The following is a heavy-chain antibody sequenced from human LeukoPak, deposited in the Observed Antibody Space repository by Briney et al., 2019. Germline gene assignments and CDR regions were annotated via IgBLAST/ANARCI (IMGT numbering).Heavy chain of an antibody. Sequence: GSLRLSCAASGFTFSSYSMNWVRQAPGKGLEWVAVISYDGSNKYYADSVKGRFTISRDNSKNTLYLQMNSLRAEDTAVYYCARDWGAAAGTFDYWGQGALVTVSS. CDR2: ISYDGSNK. J-gene: IGHJ4*02. CDR1: GFTFSSYS. CDR3: ARDWGAAAGTFDY. D-gene: IGHD6-13*01. V-gene: IGHV3-30*03.